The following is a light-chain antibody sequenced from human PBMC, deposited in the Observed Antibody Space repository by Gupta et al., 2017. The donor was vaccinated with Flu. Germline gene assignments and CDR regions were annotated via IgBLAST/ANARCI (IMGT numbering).Light chain of an antibody. CDR3: QQYDTSPLT. CDR2: GAS. V-gene: IGKV3-20*01. Sequence: ERATLSGRASQRLSHKYVPWYQQKPGQSPKLLIYGASSRATGIADRFGGSGSGTDFTLTISGLEAEDFAVYYCQQYDTSPLTFGGGTKVEIK. CDR1: QRLSHKY. J-gene: IGKJ4*01.